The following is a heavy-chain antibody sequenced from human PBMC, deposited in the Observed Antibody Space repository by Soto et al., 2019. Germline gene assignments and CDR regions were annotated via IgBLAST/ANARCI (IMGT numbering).Heavy chain of an antibody. CDR2: IIPIFGTA. J-gene: IGHJ4*02. V-gene: IGHV1-69*13. Sequence: SVKVSCKASGGTFSSYAISWVRQAPGQGLEWMGGIIPIFGTANYAQKFQGRVTITADESTSTAYMELSSLRSEDTAVYYCARDLGSNYDSSGYNDYWGQGTLVTVSS. D-gene: IGHD3-22*01. CDR1: GGTFSSYA. CDR3: ARDLGSNYDSSGYNDY.